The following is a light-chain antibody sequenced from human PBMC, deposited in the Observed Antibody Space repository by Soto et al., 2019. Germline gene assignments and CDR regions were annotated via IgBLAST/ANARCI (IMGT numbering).Light chain of an antibody. CDR3: QQSYSTPFT. Sequence: DIPMTQSPSSLSASVGDRVTITCRASQSISSYLHWYQQKPGKAPKLLIYAASSLQSGVPSRFSGSGSGTDFTLTISSLQPEDFATYYCQQSYSTPFTFGPGTKVDIK. CDR2: AAS. V-gene: IGKV1-39*01. CDR1: QSISSY. J-gene: IGKJ3*01.